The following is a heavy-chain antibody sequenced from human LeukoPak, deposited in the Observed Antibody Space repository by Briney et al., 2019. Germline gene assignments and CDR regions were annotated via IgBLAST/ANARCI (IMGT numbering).Heavy chain of an antibody. Sequence: GGSLRLSCAASGFTFSSYSMNWVRQAPGKGPEWVSSISSSSGYIYYADSVKGRFTISRDNAKNSLYLQMNSLRAEDTAVYYCAKSAYSSSWSLLGYWGQGTLVTVSS. D-gene: IGHD6-13*01. CDR1: GFTFSSYS. CDR2: ISSSSGYI. J-gene: IGHJ4*02. V-gene: IGHV3-21*01. CDR3: AKSAYSSSWSLLGY.